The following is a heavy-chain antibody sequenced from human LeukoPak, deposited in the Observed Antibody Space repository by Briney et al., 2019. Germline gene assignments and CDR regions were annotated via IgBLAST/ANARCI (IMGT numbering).Heavy chain of an antibody. CDR3: ARDQVEGYGMDV. D-gene: IGHD2-15*01. V-gene: IGHV1-69*04. CDR1: GGTFSSYA. CDR2: IIPIFGIA. Sequence: ASVKVSCKASGGTFSSYAISWVRQAPGQGLEWMGRIIPIFGIANYAQKLQGRVTITADKSTSTAYMELSSLRSEDTAVYYCARDQVEGYGMDVWGQGTTVTVSS. J-gene: IGHJ6*02.